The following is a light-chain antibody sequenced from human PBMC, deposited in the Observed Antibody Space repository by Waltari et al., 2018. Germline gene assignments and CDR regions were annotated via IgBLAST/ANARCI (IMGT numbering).Light chain of an antibody. V-gene: IGLV2-11*01. CDR3: CSYAGIYTWV. CDR2: DVS. J-gene: IGLJ7*01. Sequence: QSALTQPRSVSGSPGPSVTISCPGTSRDGGRSDDVSWFQQYPGKAPKLKISDVSERPSGVPDRFSGSKSGNRASLTISGRQAEDEAEYYCCSYAGIYTWVFGGGTQLTVL. CDR1: SRDGGRSDD.